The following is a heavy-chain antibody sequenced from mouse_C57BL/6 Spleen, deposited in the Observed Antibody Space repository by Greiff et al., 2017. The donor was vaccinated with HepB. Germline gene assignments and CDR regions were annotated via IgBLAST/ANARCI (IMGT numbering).Heavy chain of an antibody. CDR2: INPNNGGT. D-gene: IGHD1-1*01. CDR1: GYTFTDYN. Sequence: EVQLQQSGPELVKPGASVKMSCKASGYTFTDYNMHWVKQSHGKSLEWIGYINPNNGGTSYNQKFKGKDTLTVNKSSSTAYMELRSLKSEDSAVYYCADGDYYWFAYWGQGTLVTVSA. J-gene: IGHJ3*01. V-gene: IGHV1-22*01. CDR3: ADGDYYWFAY.